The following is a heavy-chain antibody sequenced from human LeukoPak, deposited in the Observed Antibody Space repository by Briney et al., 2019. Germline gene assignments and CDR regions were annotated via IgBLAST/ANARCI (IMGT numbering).Heavy chain of an antibody. CDR2: IYTSGST. D-gene: IGHD5-18*01. J-gene: IGHJ3*02. Sequence: SETLSLTCTVSGGSISSYYWSCIRQPAGKGLEWIGRIYTSGSTNYNPSLKSRVTMSVDTSKNQFSLKLSSVTAADTAVYYCARDGYSYGNDAFDIWGQGTMVTVSS. CDR3: ARDGYSYGNDAFDI. V-gene: IGHV4-4*07. CDR1: GGSISSYY.